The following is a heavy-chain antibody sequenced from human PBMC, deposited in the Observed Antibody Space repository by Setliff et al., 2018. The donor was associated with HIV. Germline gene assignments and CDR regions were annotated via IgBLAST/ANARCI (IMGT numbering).Heavy chain of an antibody. D-gene: IGHD1-1*01. CDR2: IHTSGRT. CDR1: SESIVSYY. CDR3: SRAAYDAVDWLDP. Sequence: PSETLSLTCAVSSESIVSYYWNWIRQPPGRGLEWIGYIHTSGRTKYNPSLKSRLTILVDTSKKQFSLRLTSVTAADTAVYYRSRAAYDAVDWLDPWGQGTLVTVSS. V-gene: IGHV4-4*08. J-gene: IGHJ5*02.